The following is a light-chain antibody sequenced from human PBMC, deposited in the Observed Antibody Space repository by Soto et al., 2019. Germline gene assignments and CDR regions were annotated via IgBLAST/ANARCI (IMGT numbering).Light chain of an antibody. CDR3: CSYAGNSEV. CDR2: EVT. V-gene: IGLV2-23*02. Sequence: QSALTKPASVYGAPGQSITIPCTGTSGDVGGYNLVSWYQQHPGKAPKLMIYEVTERPSGVSNRFSGSKSGNTASLTISGLQPDDEADYYCCSYAGNSEVFGTGTKVTVL. J-gene: IGLJ1*01. CDR1: SGDVGGYNL.